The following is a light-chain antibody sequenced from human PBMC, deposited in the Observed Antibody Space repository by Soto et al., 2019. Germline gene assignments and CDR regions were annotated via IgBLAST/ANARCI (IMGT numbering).Light chain of an antibody. J-gene: IGKJ1*01. CDR3: QQYNNWTWT. CDR1: QSVSSN. CDR2: GAS. V-gene: IGKV3-15*01. Sequence: EIVMTQSPATLSVSPGERATLSCRASQSVSSNLAWYQQKPGQAPRLLIYGASTRDTGIPARFTGSGSGTEVKLTISSLQSEDFAVYYCQQYNNWTWTFGQGTKVAIK.